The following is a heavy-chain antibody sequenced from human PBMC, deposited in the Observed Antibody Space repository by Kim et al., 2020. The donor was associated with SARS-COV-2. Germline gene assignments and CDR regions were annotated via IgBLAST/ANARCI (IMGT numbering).Heavy chain of an antibody. Sequence: DSVKGRFTISRDNSKSTLYLQMNSLRAEDTAVYYCAKVGQTGYYYYGMDVWGQGTTVTVSS. CDR3: AKVGQTGYYYYGMDV. D-gene: IGHD1-1*01. J-gene: IGHJ6*02. V-gene: IGHV3-30*02.